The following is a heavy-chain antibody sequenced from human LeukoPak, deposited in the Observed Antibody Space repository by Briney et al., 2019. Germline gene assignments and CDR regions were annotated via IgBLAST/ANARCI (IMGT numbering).Heavy chain of an antibody. D-gene: IGHD1-26*01. CDR1: SYSIGSYY. J-gene: IGHJ6*03. Sequence: SETLSLTCTVSSYSIGSYYWSWIRQPAGKGLEWIGRIYTSGSTNYNPSLKSRVTMSVDTSKNQFSLKLSSVTAADTAVYYCARDIIPSGSYYYYYYMDVWGKGTTVTVSS. CDR3: ARDIIPSGSYYYYYYMDV. V-gene: IGHV4-4*07. CDR2: IYTSGST.